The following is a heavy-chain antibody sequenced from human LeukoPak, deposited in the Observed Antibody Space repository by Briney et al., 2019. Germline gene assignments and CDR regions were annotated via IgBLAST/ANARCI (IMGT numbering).Heavy chain of an antibody. CDR3: AGSDGEMATIDAFDI. CDR2: IYYSGST. D-gene: IGHD5-24*01. J-gene: IGHJ3*02. V-gene: IGHV4-59*01. Sequence: SETLSLTCTVSGGSISSYYWSWIRQPPGKGLEWIGYIYYSGSTNYNPSLKSRVTISVDTSKNQFSLKLSSVTAADMAVYYCAGSDGEMATIDAFDIWGQGTMVTVSS. CDR1: GGSISSYY.